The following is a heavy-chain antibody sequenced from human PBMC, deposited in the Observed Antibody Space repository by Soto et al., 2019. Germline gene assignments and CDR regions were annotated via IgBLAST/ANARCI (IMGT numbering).Heavy chain of an antibody. V-gene: IGHV1-2*02. Sequence: ASVKVSCKASGYTFTGYYMHWVRQAPGQGLEWMGWINPNSGGTNYAQKFQGRVTMTRDTSISTAYMELSRLRSDDTAVYYCARDRFTMVRGVIPSLFDYWGQGTLVTAPQ. D-gene: IGHD3-10*01. CDR3: ARDRFTMVRGVIPSLFDY. CDR1: GYTFTGYY. J-gene: IGHJ4*02. CDR2: INPNSGGT.